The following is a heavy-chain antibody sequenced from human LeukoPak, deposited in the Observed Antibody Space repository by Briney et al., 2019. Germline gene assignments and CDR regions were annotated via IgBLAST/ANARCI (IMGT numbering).Heavy chain of an antibody. D-gene: IGHD2-21*02. CDR1: GFTLSSYS. CDR2: ISSSSSYI. V-gene: IGHV3-21*01. J-gene: IGHJ3*02. Sequence: PGGSLRLSCAASGFTLSSYSMNWVRQAPGKGLEWVSSISSSSSYIYYADSVKGRFTISRDNAKNSLYLQMNSLRAEDTAVYYCARTYCGGDKNPAIVRSCAFDIWGQGTMVTVSS. CDR3: ARTYCGGDKNPAIVRSCAFDI.